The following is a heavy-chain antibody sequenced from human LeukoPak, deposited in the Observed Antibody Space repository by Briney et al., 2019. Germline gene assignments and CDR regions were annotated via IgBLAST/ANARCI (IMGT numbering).Heavy chain of an antibody. CDR3: ARDLRDSSGYYYYGMDV. CDR1: GGTFSSYA. J-gene: IGHJ6*02. CDR2: IIPILGIA. D-gene: IGHD3-22*01. Sequence: GSSVKVSCKASGGTFSSYAISWVRQAPGQGLEWMGRIIPILGIANYAQKFQGRVTVTADKSTSTAYMELSSLRSEDTAVYYCARDLRDSSGYYYYGMDVWGQGTTVTVSS. V-gene: IGHV1-69*04.